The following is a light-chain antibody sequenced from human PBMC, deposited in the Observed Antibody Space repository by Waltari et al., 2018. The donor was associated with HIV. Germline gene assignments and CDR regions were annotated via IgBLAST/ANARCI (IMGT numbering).Light chain of an antibody. CDR3: MQATSWPHT. J-gene: IGKJ2*01. Sequence: TQSPLSLSVTLGQPAAISCKSNQSLAFRDGTSYLFWYHQRPGHPPRRLLYQVSHRDSGIPGRITGSGSDTDFTLRISRVEAEDAGFYFCMQATSWPHTFCQRTELQI. CDR2: QVS. CDR1: QSLAFRDGTSY. V-gene: IGKV2-30*01.